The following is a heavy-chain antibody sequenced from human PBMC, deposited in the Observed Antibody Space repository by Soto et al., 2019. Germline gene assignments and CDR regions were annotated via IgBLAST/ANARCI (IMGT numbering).Heavy chain of an antibody. J-gene: IGHJ3*02. Sequence: GGSLRLSCAASGFTFSSYAMSWVRQAPGKGLEWVSAISGSGGSTYYADSVKGRFTISRDNSKNTLYLQMNSLRAEDTAVYYCAKPRPTNWGPHDAFDIWGQGTMVTVSS. V-gene: IGHV3-23*01. D-gene: IGHD7-27*01. CDR2: ISGSGGST. CDR1: GFTFSSYA. CDR3: AKPRPTNWGPHDAFDI.